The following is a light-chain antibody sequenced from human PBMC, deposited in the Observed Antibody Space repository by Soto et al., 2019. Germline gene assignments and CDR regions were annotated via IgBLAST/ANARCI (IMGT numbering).Light chain of an antibody. CDR1: QSVSSY. J-gene: IGKJ4*01. CDR2: DAS. CDR3: QQRSNWLT. V-gene: IGKV3-11*01. Sequence: EIVLTQSPATLPLSPGERATLSCRASQSVSSYLAWYQQKPGQAPRLLIYDASNRATGIPPRFSGSGSGTDFTLTISSLEPEDFAVYYCQQRSNWLTFGGGTKVEIK.